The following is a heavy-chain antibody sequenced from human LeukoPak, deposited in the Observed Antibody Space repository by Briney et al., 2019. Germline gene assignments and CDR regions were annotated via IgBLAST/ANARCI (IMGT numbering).Heavy chain of an antibody. Sequence: GSSVKVSCKASGGTFSSYAISWVQQAPGQGLEWMGGIIPIFGTANYAQKFQGRVTITADESTSTAYMELSSLRSEDTAVYYCARDRGSTYGGNSHYYYGMDVWGQGTTVTVSS. CDR1: GGTFSSYA. V-gene: IGHV1-69*01. J-gene: IGHJ6*02. CDR3: ARDRGSTYGGNSHYYYGMDV. D-gene: IGHD4-23*01. CDR2: IIPIFGTA.